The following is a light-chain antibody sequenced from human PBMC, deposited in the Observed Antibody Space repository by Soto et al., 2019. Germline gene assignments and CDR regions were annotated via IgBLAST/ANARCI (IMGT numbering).Light chain of an antibody. CDR2: DVS. Sequence: SALTQPRSVSGSPGQSVTGSCIGTSSDVGDYNSVSWYQQHPGKAPTLMIYDVSKRPSGVPDRFSGSKSGNTASLTISGLQAEDEADYYCCSYVGGYSYVFGIGTKVTVL. J-gene: IGLJ1*01. CDR1: SSDVGDYNS. CDR3: CSYVGGYSYV. V-gene: IGLV2-11*01.